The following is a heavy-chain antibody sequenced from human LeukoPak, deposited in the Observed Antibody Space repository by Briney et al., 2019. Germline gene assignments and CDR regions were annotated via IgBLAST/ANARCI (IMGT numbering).Heavy chain of an antibody. J-gene: IGHJ3*02. CDR2: IIPIFGTA. V-gene: IGHV1-69*05. D-gene: IGHD3-22*01. CDR1: GGTFSSYD. CDR3: AREIPGPYMIVAVGDAFDI. Sequence: ASVKVSCKASGGTFSSYDISWVRQAPGQGLEWMGRIIPIFGTANYPQKFQGRVTITTDESTSTAYMELSSLRSEDTAVYYCAREIPGPYMIVAVGDAFDIWGQGTMVTVSS.